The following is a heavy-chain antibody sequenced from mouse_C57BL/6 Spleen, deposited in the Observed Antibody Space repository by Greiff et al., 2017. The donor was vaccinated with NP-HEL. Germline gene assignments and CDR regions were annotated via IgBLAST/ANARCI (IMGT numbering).Heavy chain of an antibody. J-gene: IGHJ2*01. D-gene: IGHD2-1*01. CDR3: AKIYYGNADYFDY. CDR2: INPSTGGT. V-gene: IGHV1-42*01. CDR1: GYSFTGYY. Sequence: VQLQQSGPELVKPGASVKISCKASGYSFTGYYMNWVKQSPEKSLEWIGEINPSTGGTTYNQKFKAKATLTVDKSSSTAYVQLKSLTSEDSAVYYCAKIYYGNADYFDYWGQGTTLTVSS.